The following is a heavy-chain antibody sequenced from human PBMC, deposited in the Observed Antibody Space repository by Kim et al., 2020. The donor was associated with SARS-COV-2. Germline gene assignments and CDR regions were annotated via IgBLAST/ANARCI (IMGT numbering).Heavy chain of an antibody. D-gene: IGHD2-15*01. CDR2: TTGGDGIT. CDR1: GLTFSNYA. Sequence: GGSLRLSCVASGLTFSNYAMSWVRQAPGKGLEWVSATTGGDGITFYADSVKGRFSISRDKSKNTLNLQMNSLRAEDTAVYYCAIRVVVPGTIDYWGQGTLVTVSS. V-gene: IGHV3-23*01. CDR3: AIRVVVPGTIDY. J-gene: IGHJ4*02.